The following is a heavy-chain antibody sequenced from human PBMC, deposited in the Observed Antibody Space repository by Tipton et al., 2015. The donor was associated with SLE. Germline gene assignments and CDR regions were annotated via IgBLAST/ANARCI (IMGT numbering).Heavy chain of an antibody. CDR1: GGSISSDSYY. Sequence: TLSLTCTVSGGSISSDSYYWSWIRQPPGKGLEWIGYIYYSGSTNYNPSLKSRVTISVDTSKNQFSLKLSSVTAADTAVYYCARGRGSGWFHIWGQGTMVTVSS. CDR2: IYYSGST. V-gene: IGHV4-61*01. D-gene: IGHD6-19*01. CDR3: ARGRGSGWFHI. J-gene: IGHJ3*02.